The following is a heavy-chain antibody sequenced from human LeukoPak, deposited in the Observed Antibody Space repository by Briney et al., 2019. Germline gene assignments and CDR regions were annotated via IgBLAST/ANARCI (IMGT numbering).Heavy chain of an antibody. Sequence: GGSLRLSCAASGFTFSSYWMSWVRQAPGKGLEWVANIKQDGSEKYYVDAVKGRFTISRDNAKTSLYLQMNSLRAEDTAVYYCARHLSGVTGYTYGRGIDYWGQGTLVTISS. V-gene: IGHV3-7*01. J-gene: IGHJ4*02. D-gene: IGHD5-18*01. CDR1: GFTFSSYW. CDR3: ARHLSGVTGYTYGRGIDY. CDR2: IKQDGSEK.